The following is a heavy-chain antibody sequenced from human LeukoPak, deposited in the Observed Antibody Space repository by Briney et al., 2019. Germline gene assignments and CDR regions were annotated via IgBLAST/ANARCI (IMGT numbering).Heavy chain of an antibody. Sequence: SETLSLTCTGSGGSISSYYWSWIRQPPGKGLEWVGYIYYSGSTNYNPSLKSRVTISVDTSKNQFSLKLSSVTAADTAVYYCARDGYYDILTGAPDTFDIWGQGTMVTVSS. J-gene: IGHJ3*02. CDR1: GGSISSYY. CDR2: IYYSGST. D-gene: IGHD3-9*01. V-gene: IGHV4-59*01. CDR3: ARDGYYDILTGAPDTFDI.